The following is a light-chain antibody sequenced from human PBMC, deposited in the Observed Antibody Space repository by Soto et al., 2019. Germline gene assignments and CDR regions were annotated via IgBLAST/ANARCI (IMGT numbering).Light chain of an antibody. J-gene: IGKJ1*01. CDR2: DAS. V-gene: IGKV1-5*01. Sequence: DIQVTQAAPTLSASVGDRVTITCRASQTISTWMAWYQQKPVKAPKLRVYDASTLQSGVASRFSGSGSGTEFTLTISSLQPEDFATYYCQQYNSYWTFAQGTKVDIK. CDR1: QTISTW. CDR3: QQYNSYWT.